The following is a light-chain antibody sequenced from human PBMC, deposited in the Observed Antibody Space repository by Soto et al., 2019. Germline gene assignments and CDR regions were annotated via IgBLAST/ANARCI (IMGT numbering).Light chain of an antibody. V-gene: IGKV1-39*01. J-gene: IGKJ1*01. CDR2: AAS. CDR1: QSISSY. CDR3: KQSYSTPPWT. Sequence: DIQMTQSPSSLSASVGDRATITCRASQSISSYLNWYQQKPGKAPKLLIYAASSLQSGVTSRFSGSGSGTDFTLTISSLQPEDFATYYCKQSYSTPPWTFGQGTKV.